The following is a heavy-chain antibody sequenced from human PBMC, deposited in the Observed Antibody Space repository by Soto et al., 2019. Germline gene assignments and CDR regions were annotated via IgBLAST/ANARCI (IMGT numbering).Heavy chain of an antibody. J-gene: IGHJ4*02. CDR2: IYYSGST. CDR3: ARRSSSTKFDY. D-gene: IGHD6-13*01. CDR1: GGDVTSSRYY. Sequence: PSETLSLTCTVSGGDVTSSRYYWAWIRQTPGKGLEWIAYIYYSGSTNYSPSLKSRVTISVDTSKNQISLKLSSVTAADTAVYYCARRSSSTKFDYWGQGTLVTVSS. V-gene: IGHV4-61*05.